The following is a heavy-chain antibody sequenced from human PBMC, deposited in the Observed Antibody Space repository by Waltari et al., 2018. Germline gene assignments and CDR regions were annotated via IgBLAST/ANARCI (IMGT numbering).Heavy chain of an antibody. CDR3: ARSAFMDV. CDR2: INPDGNTV. CDR1: GFSFSTYW. Sequence: EVQLVGSGGGLVQPGGSLRLSCAASGFSFSTYWMNWARQVPGEGLVWVSRINPDGNTVVYADSVKGRFTTSRDNAKNTLYLQMNSLRDDDTAVYYCARSAFMDVWGQGTTVTVSS. V-gene: IGHV3-74*01. J-gene: IGHJ6*02.